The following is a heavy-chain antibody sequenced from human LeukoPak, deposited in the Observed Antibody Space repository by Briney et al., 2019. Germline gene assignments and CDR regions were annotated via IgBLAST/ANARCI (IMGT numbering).Heavy chain of an antibody. Sequence: SETLSLTCTVSGGSISSSRYYWGWIRQPPGQGLEWIGSIYYSGSTYYNPSLKSRVTISVDTSKNQFSLKLSSVTAADTAVYYCARLYYDFWSGYYHDNWFDPWGQGTLVTVSS. CDR3: ARLYYDFWSGYYHDNWFDP. CDR2: IYYSGST. V-gene: IGHV4-39*01. J-gene: IGHJ5*02. CDR1: GGSISSSRYY. D-gene: IGHD3-3*01.